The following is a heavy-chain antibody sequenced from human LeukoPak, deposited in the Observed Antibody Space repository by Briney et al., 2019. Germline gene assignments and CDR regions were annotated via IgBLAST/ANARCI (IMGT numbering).Heavy chain of an antibody. D-gene: IGHD4-23*01. CDR1: GFTFSGYW. CDR2: IKQDGSEK. J-gene: IGHJ4*02. Sequence: GGSLRLSCVASGFTFSGYWMSWVRQAPGKGLEWVANIKQDGSEKYYVDSVKGRFTISRDNAKNSLYLQMNSLRAEDTAVYYCARDLAVGYWGQGTLVTVSS. V-gene: IGHV3-7*01. CDR3: ARDLAVGY.